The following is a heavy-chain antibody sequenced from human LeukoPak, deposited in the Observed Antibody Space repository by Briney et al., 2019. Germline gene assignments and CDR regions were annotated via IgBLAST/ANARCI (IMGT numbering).Heavy chain of an antibody. Sequence: GGSLRLSCAASGFTFSSYNMNWVRQAPGKGLEWVSSISSSSSYIYYADSVKGRFTISRDNAKNSLYLQMNSLRAEDTAVYYCARVWEGIGGYCSGGSCYSIDYWGQGTLVTVSS. CDR1: GFTFSSYN. V-gene: IGHV3-21*01. J-gene: IGHJ4*02. D-gene: IGHD2-15*01. CDR2: ISSSSSYI. CDR3: ARVWEGIGGYCSGGSCYSIDY.